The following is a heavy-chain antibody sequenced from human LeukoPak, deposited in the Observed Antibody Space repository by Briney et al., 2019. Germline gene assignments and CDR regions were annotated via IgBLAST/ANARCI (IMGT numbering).Heavy chain of an antibody. Sequence: PGGSLRLSCAGSGXNFSTYEMNWVRQAPGKGLEWISYITTSGTSTYYADSVKGRFTISRDNGKTALSLQMNSLRAEDTAVYYCVVHSATSCYWGQGTLVTVSS. D-gene: IGHD1-26*01. J-gene: IGHJ4*02. CDR2: ITTSGTST. V-gene: IGHV3-48*03. CDR3: VVHSATSCY. CDR1: GXNFSTYE.